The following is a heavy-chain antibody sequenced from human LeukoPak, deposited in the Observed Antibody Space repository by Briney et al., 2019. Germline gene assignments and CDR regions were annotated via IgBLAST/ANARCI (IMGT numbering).Heavy chain of an antibody. CDR1: GFTFDDYA. V-gene: IGHV3-43*02. CDR2: ISGDGGST. CDR3: ARGDSSSWYVFDY. D-gene: IGHD6-13*01. J-gene: IGHJ4*02. Sequence: PGGSLRLSCAASGFTFDDYAMHWVRQAPGKALEWVSLISGDGGSTYYADSVKGRFTISRDNAKSSLYLQMNSLRAEDTAVYYCARGDSSSWYVFDYWGQGTLVTVSS.